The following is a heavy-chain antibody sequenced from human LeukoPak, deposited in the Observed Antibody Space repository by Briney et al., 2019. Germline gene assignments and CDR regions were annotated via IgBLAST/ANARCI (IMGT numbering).Heavy chain of an antibody. J-gene: IGHJ4*02. D-gene: IGHD3-22*01. CDR3: ARALDADYDSSGYYYERVAFDY. Sequence: SVKVSYKASGGTFSSYTISWVRQAPGQGLEWMGRIIPILGIANYAQKFQGRVTITADKSTSTAYMELSSLRSEDTAVYYCARALDADYDSSGYYYERVAFDYRGQGTLVTVSS. CDR2: IIPILGIA. CDR1: GGTFSSYT. V-gene: IGHV1-69*02.